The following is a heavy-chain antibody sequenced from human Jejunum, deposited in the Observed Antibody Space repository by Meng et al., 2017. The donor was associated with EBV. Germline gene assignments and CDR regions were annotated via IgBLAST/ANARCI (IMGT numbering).Heavy chain of an antibody. V-gene: IGHV6-1*01. CDR3: ATSRIAKFDR. Sequence: QLQLQESGPGLVQPSPSLYLSCVISGDSVSSDKTAWNWIRQSPSRGLEWLGRTYRRSRWYYDYALSVKSRINISPDTSKNQVSLQLNSVTDEDTGIYYCATSRIAKFDRWSQGTLVNVSS. J-gene: IGHJ5*02. CDR1: GDSVSSDKTA. CDR2: TYRRSRWYY.